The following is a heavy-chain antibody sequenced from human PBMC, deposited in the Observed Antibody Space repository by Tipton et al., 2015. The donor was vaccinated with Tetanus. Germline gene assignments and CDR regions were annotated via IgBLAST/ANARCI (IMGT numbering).Heavy chain of an antibody. CDR1: GFIFSSYT. Sequence: SLRLSCEVSGFIFSSYTMNWVRQAPGKGLEWVSSISSTSSYIYYADSLKGRFTISRDNSKNIMYLQMNNLRADDTALYYCARDIMYSSSAYPPQFDHWGQGTLVTVSS. CDR3: ARDIMYSSSAYPPQFDH. V-gene: IGHV3-21*03. CDR2: ISSTSSYI. J-gene: IGHJ4*02. D-gene: IGHD6-6*01.